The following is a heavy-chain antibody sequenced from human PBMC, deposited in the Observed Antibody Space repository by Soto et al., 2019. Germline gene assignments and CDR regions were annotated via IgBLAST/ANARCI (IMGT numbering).Heavy chain of an antibody. D-gene: IGHD1-1*01. J-gene: IGHJ6*02. CDR3: ARTTGYYYGMDV. V-gene: IGHV5-10-1*01. Sequence: GESLKISCKGSGYSFTSYWISWVRQIPGKGLEWMGRIDPSDSYTNYSPSFQGHVTISADKSISTAYLQWSSLKASDTAMYYCARTTGYYYGMDVWGQGTTVTVSS. CDR2: IDPSDSYT. CDR1: GYSFTSYW.